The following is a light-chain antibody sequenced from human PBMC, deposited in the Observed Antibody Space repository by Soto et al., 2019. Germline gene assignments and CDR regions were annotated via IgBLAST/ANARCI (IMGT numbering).Light chain of an antibody. J-gene: IGKJ1*01. V-gene: IGKV3-20*01. CDR1: QSVRSSF. Sequence: EIVLTQSPGTLSVSPGERATLSCRASQSVRSSFVAWYQQKPGQAPGLLIYGASSRANGIPDRISGSGSGTDFTLTISRLEPEDFAVYFCQQYGSSPRTFGQGTKVDIK. CDR2: GAS. CDR3: QQYGSSPRT.